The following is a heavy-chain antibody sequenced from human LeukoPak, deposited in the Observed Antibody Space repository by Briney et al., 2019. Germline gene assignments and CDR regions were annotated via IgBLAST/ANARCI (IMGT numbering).Heavy chain of an antibody. CDR3: ARGGGSGRGNWFDP. CDR1: GGSISPYY. V-gene: IGHV4-59*01. Sequence: SETLSLTCTVSGGSISPYYWSWIRQPPGKGLVWIGYVYYSGSTNYNPSLKSRVTISVDTSKSQFSLKLTSVTAADTAVYYCARGGGSGRGNWFDPWGQGSLVIVSS. CDR2: VYYSGST. D-gene: IGHD3-10*01. J-gene: IGHJ5*02.